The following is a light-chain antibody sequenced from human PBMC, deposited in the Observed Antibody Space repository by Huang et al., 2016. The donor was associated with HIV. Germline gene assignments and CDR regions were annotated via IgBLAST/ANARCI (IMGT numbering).Light chain of an antibody. CDR1: QSVLYSSNNKNY. V-gene: IGKV4-1*01. J-gene: IGKJ4*01. CDR2: WAS. CDR3: QQYYNLPLT. Sequence: DIVMTQSPDSLAVSLGERATINCKSSQSVLYSSNNKNYLAWYQQKPGQPPKLLIYWASSRDSGVPDRFSGCGSGTDFTLTISSLQAEDVAVYYCQQYYNLPLTFGGGTKVEIK.